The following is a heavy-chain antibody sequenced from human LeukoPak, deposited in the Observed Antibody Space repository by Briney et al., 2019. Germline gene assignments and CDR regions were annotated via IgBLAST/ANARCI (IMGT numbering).Heavy chain of an antibody. CDR2: ISGSGEFT. CDR3: AKVGYGDLDH. D-gene: IGHD4-17*01. Sequence: GGSLRLSCAASGFMFSSYAMTWVRQAPGKGLEWVSSISGSGEFTDYADSVKGRFTISRDNPENTVYLQMSSLRVHDTATYFCAKVGYGDLDHWGQGVLVPVSS. CDR1: GFMFSSYA. J-gene: IGHJ4*02. V-gene: IGHV3-23*01.